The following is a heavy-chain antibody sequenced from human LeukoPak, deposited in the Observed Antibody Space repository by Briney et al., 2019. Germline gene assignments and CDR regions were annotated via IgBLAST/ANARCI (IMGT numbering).Heavy chain of an antibody. J-gene: IGHJ5*02. CDR2: IYHSGST. CDR1: GGSISSSNW. Sequence: TSSETLSLTCAVSGGSISSSNWWSWVRQPPGKGLEWIGEIYHSGSTNYNPSLKSRVTISVDTSKNQFSLKVTSVTAADTAVYYCAREKIGRLSWGQGTLVTVSS. CDR3: AREKIGRLS. V-gene: IGHV4-4*02.